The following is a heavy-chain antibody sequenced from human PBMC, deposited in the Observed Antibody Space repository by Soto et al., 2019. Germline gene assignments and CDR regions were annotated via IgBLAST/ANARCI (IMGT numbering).Heavy chain of an antibody. CDR3: ATGWAAGSWSYYTVPAQSRVLGY. V-gene: IGHV1-18*01. J-gene: IGHJ4*02. Sequence: QVQLVQSGAEVKKPGASVKVSCTASGYTFSTYGISWVRQAPGQGLEWIGWISAYDGDTNQAQKLQGRVTMTTDTSTNTAYMELRSLRPDDTAVYYCATGWAAGSWSYYTVPAQSRVLGYWGQGTLVTVS. CDR2: ISAYDGDT. CDR1: GYTFSTYG. D-gene: IGHD3-10*01.